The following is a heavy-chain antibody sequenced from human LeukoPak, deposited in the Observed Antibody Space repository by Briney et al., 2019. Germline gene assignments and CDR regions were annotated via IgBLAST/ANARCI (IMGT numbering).Heavy chain of an antibody. CDR3: ARHGVAVAGTTFDY. V-gene: IGHV4-39*01. J-gene: IGHJ4*02. Sequence: PSETLSLTCTVSGGSISSSSYYWGWIRQPPGKGLEWIGSIYYSGSTYYNPSLKSRVTISVDTSKNQFSLKLSSVTAADTAVYYCARHGVAVAGTTFDYWGQGTLVTVSS. D-gene: IGHD6-19*01. CDR1: GGSISSSSYY. CDR2: IYYSGST.